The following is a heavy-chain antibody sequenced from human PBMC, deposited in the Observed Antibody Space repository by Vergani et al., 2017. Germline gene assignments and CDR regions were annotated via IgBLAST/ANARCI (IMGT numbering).Heavy chain of an antibody. V-gene: IGHV4-59*01. CDR2: MYHSGST. J-gene: IGHJ5*02. D-gene: IGHD3-10*01. CDR3: GRVADFYGWGSRLLDL. Sequence: QVQLQESGPGLVKPSETLSLTCSVSGGSMSGYYWSWIRQPPGKELEWIGYMYHSGSTNYNPSLETRVTISGDTSKNQFSLNLNSVTAADTAVYYYGRVADFYGWGSRLLDLWGQGSLVTVSS. CDR1: GGSMSGYY.